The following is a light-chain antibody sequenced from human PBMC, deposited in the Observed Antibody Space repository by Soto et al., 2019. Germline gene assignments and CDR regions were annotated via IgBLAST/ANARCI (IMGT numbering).Light chain of an antibody. CDR2: DAS. V-gene: IGKV1-5*01. CDR3: QQYNSYSGT. CDR1: QSISSW. J-gene: IGKJ1*01. Sequence: DIQITQSPSNLSATVRDRVTINCRASQSISSWLAWYQQKPGKAPKLLIYDASSLESGVPSRFSGSGSGTEFTLTISSLQPDDFATYYCQQYNSYSGTFGQGTKVDIK.